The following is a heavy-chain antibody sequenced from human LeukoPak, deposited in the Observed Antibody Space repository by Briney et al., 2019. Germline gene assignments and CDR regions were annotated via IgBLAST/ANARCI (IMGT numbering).Heavy chain of an antibody. CDR3: ARDSQQQLDADGAFDI. CDR2: ISYDGSNK. Sequence: GGSLRLSCAASGFTFSSYAMHWVRQAPGKGLEWVAVISYDGSNKYYADSVKGRFTISRDNPKNTLYLQMNSLRAEDTAVYYCARDSQQQLDADGAFDIWGQGTMVTVSS. J-gene: IGHJ3*02. D-gene: IGHD6-13*01. V-gene: IGHV3-30*04. CDR1: GFTFSSYA.